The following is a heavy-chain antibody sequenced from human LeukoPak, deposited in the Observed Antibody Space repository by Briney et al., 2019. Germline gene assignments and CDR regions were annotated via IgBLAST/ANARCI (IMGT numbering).Heavy chain of an antibody. CDR1: GFTFSNAW. J-gene: IGHJ4*02. CDR3: ARDGTAAGLYFDY. Sequence: GGSLRLSCAASGFTFSNAWMSWVRQAPGKGLEWVGRIKSKTDGGTTDYAAPVKGRFTISRDDSKNTLYLQMNSLKTEDTAVYYCARDGTAAGLYFDYWGQGTLVTVSS. CDR2: IKSKTDGGTT. D-gene: IGHD6-13*01. V-gene: IGHV3-15*01.